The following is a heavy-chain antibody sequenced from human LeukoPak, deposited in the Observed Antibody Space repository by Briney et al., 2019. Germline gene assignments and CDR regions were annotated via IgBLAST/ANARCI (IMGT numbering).Heavy chain of an antibody. CDR2: INHSGST. D-gene: IGHD3-10*01. Sequence: SETLSLSCAVYGGSFSGYYRSWISQPPGKGLEWIGEINHSGSTNYNPSLKSRVTISVDTSKNQFSLKLSSVTAADTAVYYCARVRDTMSRGVIDYWGQGTLVTVSS. CDR3: ARVRDTMSRGVIDY. CDR1: GGSFSGYY. J-gene: IGHJ4*02. V-gene: IGHV4-34*01.